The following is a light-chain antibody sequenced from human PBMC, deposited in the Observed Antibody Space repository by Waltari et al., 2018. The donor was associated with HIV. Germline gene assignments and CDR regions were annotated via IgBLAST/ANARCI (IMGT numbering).Light chain of an antibody. CDR1: QFVSLNY. CDR3: QECTGSSWT. Sequence: IVLTQSPETLSLSPGARATLTCRAVQFVSLNYFAWYQQRPRHAPILLVYNTSYRAAGIPDRFSAAGSGTQFTLAISRLEPEDFAVYYCQECTGSSWTFGQGT. CDR2: NTS. V-gene: IGKV3D-20*02. J-gene: IGKJ1*01.